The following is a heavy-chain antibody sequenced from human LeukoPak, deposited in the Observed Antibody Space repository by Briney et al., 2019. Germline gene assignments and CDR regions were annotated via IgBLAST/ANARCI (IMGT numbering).Heavy chain of an antibody. V-gene: IGHV3-64D*09. CDR1: GFTFSGFA. CDR2: ITSNGGST. J-gene: IGHJ4*02. Sequence: PGGSLRPSCSASGFTFSGFAIHWVRQAPGKGLEYVSAITSNGGSTHYADSVKGRFTISRDNSKNTVYLQMSSLRDEDTAVYYCLKGNFGTPFDYWGQGTQVTVSS. CDR3: LKGNFGTPFDY. D-gene: IGHD1-7*01.